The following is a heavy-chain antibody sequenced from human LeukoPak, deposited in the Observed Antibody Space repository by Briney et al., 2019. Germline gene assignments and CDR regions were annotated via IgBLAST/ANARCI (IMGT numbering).Heavy chain of an antibody. Sequence: GGSLRLSCTASGFTFGDYAMSWVRQAPGKGLEWVGFIRSSAYGGGTTEYAASVKGRFTISRDDSRSIAYLQMNSLKTEDTAVYYCTLSYCSSTSCYAFYFDSWGQGTLVTVSS. CDR1: GFTFGDYA. CDR3: TLSYCSSTSCYAFYFDS. CDR2: IRSSAYGGGTT. J-gene: IGHJ4*02. D-gene: IGHD2-2*01. V-gene: IGHV3-49*04.